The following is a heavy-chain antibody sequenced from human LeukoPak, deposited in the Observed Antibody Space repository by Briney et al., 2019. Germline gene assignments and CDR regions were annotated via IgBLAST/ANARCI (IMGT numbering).Heavy chain of an antibody. V-gene: IGHV4-34*01. D-gene: IGHD3-10*01. J-gene: IGHJ4*02. CDR1: GGSFSGYY. Sequence: SETLSLTCAVYGGSFSGYYWSWIRQPPGKGLEWIGEINHSGSTNYNPSLKSRVTISVDTSKNQFSLKLSSVTAADTAVYYCARQSYYGSGSYYFDYWGQGTLVTVSS. CDR3: ARQSYYGSGSYYFDY. CDR2: INHSGST.